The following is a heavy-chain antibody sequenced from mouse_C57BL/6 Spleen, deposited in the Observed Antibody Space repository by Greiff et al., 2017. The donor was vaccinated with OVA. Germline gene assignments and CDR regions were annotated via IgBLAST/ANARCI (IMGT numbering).Heavy chain of an antibody. CDR1: GYAFSSSW. D-gene: IGHD1-3*01. CDR2: IYPGGGDT. V-gene: IGHV1-82*01. Sequence: VQLQQPGPELVKPGASVKISCKASGYAFSSSWMNWVKQRPGKGLEWIGRIYPGGGDTNYNGKFKGKATLTADKSSSTAYMQLSSLTSEDSAVYFCASLTKKSYAMDYWGQGTSVTVSS. CDR3: ASLTKKSYAMDY. J-gene: IGHJ4*01.